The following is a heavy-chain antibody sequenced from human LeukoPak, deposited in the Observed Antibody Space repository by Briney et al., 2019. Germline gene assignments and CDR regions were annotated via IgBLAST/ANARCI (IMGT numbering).Heavy chain of an antibody. CDR1: GFTFSTAW. J-gene: IGHJ4*02. CDR3: TVYYYGSGRD. Sequence: TGGSLRLSCAASGFTFSTAWMSWVRQAPGKGLEWVGRIRSETDGGTTDYAAPVKDRFTISRDDSKNTLYLQMNSLKTEDTAVYYCTVYYYGSGRDWGQGTLVTASS. CDR2: IRSETDGGTT. D-gene: IGHD3-10*01. V-gene: IGHV3-15*01.